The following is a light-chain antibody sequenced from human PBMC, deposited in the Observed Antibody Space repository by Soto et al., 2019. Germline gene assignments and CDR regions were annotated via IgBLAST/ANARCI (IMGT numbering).Light chain of an antibody. CDR1: SSDVGGYSF. CDR3: CSYAGSYTYV. Sequence: QSALTQPRSVSGSTGQSVTISCTGTSSDVGGYSFVSWYQQHPGKAPKLMIYDVSKRPSGVPDRFSGSKSGNTASLTISGLQAEDAADYYCCSYAGSYTYVFGTGTKVTVL. J-gene: IGLJ1*01. CDR2: DVS. V-gene: IGLV2-11*01.